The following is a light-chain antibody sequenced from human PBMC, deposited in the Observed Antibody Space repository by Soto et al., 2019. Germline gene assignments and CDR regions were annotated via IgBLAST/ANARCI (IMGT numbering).Light chain of an antibody. CDR3: QQYNNWPPIN. V-gene: IGKV3-15*01. J-gene: IGKJ5*01. CDR1: QSVSSN. CDR2: GAS. Sequence: DIVMTQSPATLCVSPGERATLSCRASQSVSSNLAWYQQKPGQAPRLLIYGASTRATGIPARFSGSGSGTEFTLTISSLQSEDFAVYYCQQYNNWPPINCGQGTLLEIK.